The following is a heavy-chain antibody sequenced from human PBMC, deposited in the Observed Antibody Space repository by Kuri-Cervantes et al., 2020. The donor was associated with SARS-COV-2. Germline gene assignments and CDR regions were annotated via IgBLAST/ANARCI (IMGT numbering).Heavy chain of an antibody. J-gene: IGHJ5*02. V-gene: IGHV3-23*01. D-gene: IGHD3-10*01. CDR3: AKPGITMVRGVIYWFDP. Sequence: GGSLRLSCAASGFTFSSYAMSWVRQAPRKGLEWVSAISGSGGSTYYADSVKGRFTISRDNSKNTLYLQMNSLRAEDTAVYYCAKPGITMVRGVIYWFDPWGQGTLVTVSS. CDR2: ISGSGGST. CDR1: GFTFSSYA.